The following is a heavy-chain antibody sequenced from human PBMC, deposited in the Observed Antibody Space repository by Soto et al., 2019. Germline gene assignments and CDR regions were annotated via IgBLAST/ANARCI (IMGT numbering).Heavy chain of an antibody. CDR3: ARGLGYCSGGTCLTPGMDV. V-gene: IGHV1-18*01. CDR2: ISVNSDFT. CDR1: GYTFSSYG. J-gene: IGHJ6*02. D-gene: IGHD2-15*01. Sequence: QVQLVQSGAEVEKPGASVKVSCKASGYTFSSYGINWVRQAPGQGLEWMGRISVNSDFTNYAQNFQDRLTMITDTSTSTAYMELRSLRSDDTAVYYCARGLGYCSGGTCLTPGMDVWGQGTTVTVSS.